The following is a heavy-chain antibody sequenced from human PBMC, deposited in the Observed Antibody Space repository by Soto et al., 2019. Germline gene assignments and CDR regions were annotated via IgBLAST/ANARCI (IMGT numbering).Heavy chain of an antibody. V-gene: IGHV4-30-4*01. CDR1: GGSISSGDYY. CDR2: IYYSGST. Sequence: PSETLSLTCTVSGGSISSGDYYWSWTRQPPGKGLEWIGYIYYSGSTYYNPSLKRRVTISVDTSKNQFSLKLSSVPAADTAVYYCARLYCTNGVCYQGFLFDPWGQGTLVTVSS. J-gene: IGHJ5*02. D-gene: IGHD2-8*01. CDR3: ARLYCTNGVCYQGFLFDP.